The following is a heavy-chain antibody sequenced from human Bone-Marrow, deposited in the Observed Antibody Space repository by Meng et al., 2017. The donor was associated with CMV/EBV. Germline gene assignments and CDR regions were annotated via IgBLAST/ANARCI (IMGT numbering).Heavy chain of an antibody. J-gene: IGHJ6*02. CDR1: GGSISSYY. V-gene: IGHV4-59*01. CDR2: IYYSGST. CDR3: ARGSRMDV. Sequence: GSLRLSCTVSGGSISSYYWSWIRQPPGKGLEWIGYIYYSGSTNYNPSLKSRVTISVDTSKNQFSLKLSSVTAADTAVYYCARGSRMDVWGQGTTVTVSS.